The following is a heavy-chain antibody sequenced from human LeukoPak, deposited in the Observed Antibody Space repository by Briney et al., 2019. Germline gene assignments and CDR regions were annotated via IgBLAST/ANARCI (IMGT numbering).Heavy chain of an antibody. J-gene: IGHJ6*03. V-gene: IGHV3-23*01. Sequence: SCKASGYTFSSYGMSWVRQAPGKGLEWVSAISGSGGSTYYADSVKGRFTISRDNSKNTLYLQMNSLRAEDTAVYYCAREAYYYYYMDVWGKGTTVTISS. CDR3: AREAYYYYYMDV. CDR1: GYTFSSYG. CDR2: ISGSGGST.